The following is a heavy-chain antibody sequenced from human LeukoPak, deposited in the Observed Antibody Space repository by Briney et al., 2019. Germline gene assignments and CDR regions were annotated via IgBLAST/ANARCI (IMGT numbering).Heavy chain of an antibody. J-gene: IGHJ4*02. V-gene: IGHV4-39*07. Sequence: MSSETLSLTCTVSGGSISSSSYYWGWIRQPPGKGLEWIGSIYYSGSTYYNPSLKSRVTISVDTSKNQFSLKLSSVTAADTAVYYCACGVPPYYFDYWGQGTLVTVSS. D-gene: IGHD3-3*01. CDR3: ACGVPPYYFDY. CDR2: IYYSGST. CDR1: GGSISSSSYY.